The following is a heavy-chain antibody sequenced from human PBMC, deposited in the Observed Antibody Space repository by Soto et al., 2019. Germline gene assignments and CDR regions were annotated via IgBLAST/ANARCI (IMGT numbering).Heavy chain of an antibody. CDR2: ISAHNGNT. CDR1: GYAFTTYG. D-gene: IGHD1-1*01. Sequence: QVHLVQSGAEVKKPGASVKVSCKGSGYAFTTYGITWVRQAPGQGLEWMGCISAHNGNTNYAQKLQRRVTVTRDTSTSTASIELRSLRSDYTTVYYSARGRYGDYWGQGALVTVSS. CDR3: ARGRYGDY. J-gene: IGHJ4*02. V-gene: IGHV1-18*01.